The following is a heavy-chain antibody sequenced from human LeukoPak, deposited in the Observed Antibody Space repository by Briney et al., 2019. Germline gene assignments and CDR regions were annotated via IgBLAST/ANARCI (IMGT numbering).Heavy chain of an antibody. CDR2: ISSSGSSI. V-gene: IGHV3-11*01. CDR1: GFTFSAYY. J-gene: IGHJ4*02. Sequence: NPGGSLRLSCAASGFTFSAYYMSWIRQAPGKGLEWVSYISSSGSSIYYADSVKGRFTISRDNAKNSLYLQMNSLRAEDTAVYYCAGAHTSGWYGDFEYWGQGTLVTVSS. CDR3: AGAHTSGWYGDFEY. D-gene: IGHD6-19*01.